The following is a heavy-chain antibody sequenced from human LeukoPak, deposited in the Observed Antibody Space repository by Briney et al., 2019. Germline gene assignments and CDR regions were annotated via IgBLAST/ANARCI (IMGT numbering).Heavy chain of an antibody. CDR3: AREGGFYRPLDY. CDR2: VHLDGRT. CDR1: GGSVSSTNW. Sequence: SETLSLTCGVSGGSVSSTNWWTWRRQPPGKGLEWIGEVHLDGRTNFNPSLKSRLTMSVDLTENHVSLKLTSVTAADTAVYYCAREGGFYRPLDYSGQGTLVTVSS. J-gene: IGHJ4*02. V-gene: IGHV4-4*02. D-gene: IGHD6-25*01.